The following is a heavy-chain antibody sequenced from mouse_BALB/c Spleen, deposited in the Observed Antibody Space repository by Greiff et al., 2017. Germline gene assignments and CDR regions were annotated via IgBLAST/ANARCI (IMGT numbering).Heavy chain of an antibody. V-gene: IGHV5-4*02. J-gene: IGHJ4*01. CDR1: GFTFSDYY. D-gene: IGHD1-3*01. CDR2: ISDGGSYT. Sequence: EVQLVESGGGLVKPGGSLKLSCAASGFTFSDYYMYWVRQTPEKRLEWVATISDGGSYTYYPDSVKGRFTISRDNAKNNLYLQMSSLKSEDTAMYYCARDRGSSYAMDYWGQGTSVTVSS. CDR3: ARDRGSSYAMDY.